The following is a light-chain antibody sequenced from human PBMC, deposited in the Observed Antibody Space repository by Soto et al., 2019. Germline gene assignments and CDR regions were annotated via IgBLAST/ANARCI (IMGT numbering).Light chain of an antibody. Sequence: DIQMTQSPSSLSASVGDRVTITCQASQDIDNYLNWYQQKPGKAPKLLINDASNLETGVPSRFSGSGSGTDLTFTISSLQPEDIATYYCQQYDNLPTFGQGTKLEIK. J-gene: IGKJ2*01. V-gene: IGKV1-33*01. CDR1: QDIDNY. CDR2: DAS. CDR3: QQYDNLPT.